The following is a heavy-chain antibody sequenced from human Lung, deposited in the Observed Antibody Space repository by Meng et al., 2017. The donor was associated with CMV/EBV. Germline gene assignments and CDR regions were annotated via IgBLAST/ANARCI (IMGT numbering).Heavy chain of an antibody. V-gene: IGHV3-74*01. J-gene: IGHJ2*01. D-gene: IGHD2-8*01. CDR3: ARVGDCSNGVCYWYFDL. CDR1: GFRFSRYR. CDR2: MNSDGSII. Sequence: GGSLRLXCAASGFRFSRYRMHWVRQAPGKGLVWVSGMNSDGSIITYADSVKGRFTISRDNVRNTLYLQMNNLRAEDTAVYYCARVGDCSNGVCYWYFDLWGHGTXVTVSS.